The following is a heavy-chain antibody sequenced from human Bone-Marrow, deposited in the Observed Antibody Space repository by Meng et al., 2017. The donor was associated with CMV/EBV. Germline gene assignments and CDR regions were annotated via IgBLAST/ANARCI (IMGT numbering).Heavy chain of an antibody. CDR2: IIPIFGTA. CDR3: ARGGGNARINWFDP. D-gene: IGHD4-23*01. CDR1: GGTFSSYA. V-gene: IGHV1-69*05. J-gene: IGHJ5*02. Sequence: SVKVSCKASGGTFSSYAISWVRQAPGQGLEWMGGIIPIFGTANYAQKFQGRVTITTDESTSTAYMELSSLRSEDTAVYYCARGGGNARINWFDPWGQGTLVPSPQ.